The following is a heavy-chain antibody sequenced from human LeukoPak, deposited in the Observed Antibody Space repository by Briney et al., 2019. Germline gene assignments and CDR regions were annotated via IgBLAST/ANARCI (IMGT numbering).Heavy chain of an antibody. CDR3: ARTGDYYDSRGQPSDY. CDR1: GFTFSDHY. D-gene: IGHD3-22*01. V-gene: IGHV3-11*01. CDR2: ISGSGDTI. J-gene: IGHJ4*02. Sequence: GGSPRLSCAASGFTFSDHYMSWIRQAPGRGLEWVSYISGSGDTIYYADSVKGRFTISRDNAKKSHYLQMNSLRAEDTAVYYCARTGDYYDSRGQPSDYWGQGTLVTVSS.